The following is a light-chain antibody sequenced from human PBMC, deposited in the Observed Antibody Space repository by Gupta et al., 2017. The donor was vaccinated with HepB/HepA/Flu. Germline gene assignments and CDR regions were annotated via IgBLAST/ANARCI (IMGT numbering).Light chain of an antibody. CDR2: STR. Sequence: QSVLTQTPSASGTPGQRVTISCSGTSSNIGNNYVYWYQHLPRTGPKLLVESTRQRPSGVPDRFSGSKSGTSASLAISGLRAEDEGDYYCAAWDGSVSSLLLGGGTKLTVL. V-gene: IGLV1-47*02. CDR1: SSNIGNNY. CDR3: AAWDGSVSSLL. J-gene: IGLJ2*01.